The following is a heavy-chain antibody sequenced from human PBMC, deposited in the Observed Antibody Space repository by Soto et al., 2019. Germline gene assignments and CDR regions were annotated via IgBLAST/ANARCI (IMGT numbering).Heavy chain of an antibody. D-gene: IGHD3-16*01. Sequence: EVQLVQSGGGLVQPGGSLRLSCVGSGFTFTDFYMNWVRQAPGKGLEWVANIRPDGSETNYVESVKGRFTTSRDNAKNSLFLQRNSLRADDTAVEYGAGWGGHDDKYWGQGILVTVSS. J-gene: IGHJ4*02. CDR2: IRPDGSET. V-gene: IGHV3-7*03. CDR1: GFTFTDFY. CDR3: AGWGGHDDKY.